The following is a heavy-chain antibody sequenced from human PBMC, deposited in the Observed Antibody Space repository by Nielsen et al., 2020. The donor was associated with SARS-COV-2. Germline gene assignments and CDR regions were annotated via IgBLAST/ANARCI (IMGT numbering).Heavy chain of an antibody. CDR3: ARTPLSLALITIFGVVMKGMDV. Sequence: SETLSLTCTVSGGSISSGGYYWSWIRQHPGKGLEWIGYIYYSGSTYYNPSLKSRVTISVDTSKNQFSLKLSSVTAADTAVYYCARTPLSLALITIFGVVMKGMDVWGQGTTVTVSS. J-gene: IGHJ6*02. CDR1: GGSISSGGYY. CDR2: IYYSGST. V-gene: IGHV4-31*03. D-gene: IGHD3-3*01.